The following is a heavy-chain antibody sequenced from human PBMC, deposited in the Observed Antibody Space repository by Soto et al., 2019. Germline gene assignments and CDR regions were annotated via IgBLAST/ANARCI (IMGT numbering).Heavy chain of an antibody. V-gene: IGHV1-3*01. Sequence: AAVKVSWEASGYTFTSYARHWVRQAPGQRLEWMGWINAGNGNTKYSQKFQGRVTITRDTSASTAYMELSSLRSEDTAVYYCARRYGLGDAFAIWGQGTMVTVSS. CDR2: INAGNGNT. CDR1: GYTFTSYA. CDR3: ARRYGLGDAFAI. J-gene: IGHJ3*02. D-gene: IGHD4-17*01.